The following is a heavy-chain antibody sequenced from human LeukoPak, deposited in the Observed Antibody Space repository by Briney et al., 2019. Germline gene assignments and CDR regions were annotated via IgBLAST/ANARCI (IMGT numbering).Heavy chain of an antibody. J-gene: IGHJ4*02. Sequence: PGGSLRLSCAASGFTFSSYSMNWVRQAPGKGLEWVSSISSSSYIYYADSVKGRFTISRDNAKNSLYLQMNSLRAEDTAVYYCARGGLRYFDWLLFTDFDYWGQGTLVTVSS. V-gene: IGHV3-21*01. CDR3: ARGGLRYFDWLLFTDFDY. CDR2: ISSSSYI. D-gene: IGHD3-9*01. CDR1: GFTFSSYS.